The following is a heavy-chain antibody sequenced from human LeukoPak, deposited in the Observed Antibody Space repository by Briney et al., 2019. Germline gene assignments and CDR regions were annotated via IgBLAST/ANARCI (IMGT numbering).Heavy chain of an antibody. J-gene: IGHJ5*02. CDR1: GGSFSGYY. CDR2: INHSGST. D-gene: IGHD3-10*01. Sequence: SETLSLTCAVYGGSFSGYYWSWIRQPPGKGLEWIGEINHSGSTNYNPSLKSRVTISVDTSKNQFSLKLSSVTAADTAVYYCARLWLGDEFWFDPWGQGTLVTVSS. V-gene: IGHV4-34*01. CDR3: ARLWLGDEFWFDP.